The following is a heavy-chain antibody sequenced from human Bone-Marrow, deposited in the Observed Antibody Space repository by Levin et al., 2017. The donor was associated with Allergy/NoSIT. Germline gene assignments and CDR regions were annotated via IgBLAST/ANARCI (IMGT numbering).Heavy chain of an antibody. CDR1: GFSLSTSGVG. Sequence: SGPTLVKPTQTLTLTCTFSGFSLSTSGVGVGWIRQPPGKALEWLALIYWDDDKRYSPSLKSRLTITKDTSKNQVVLTMTNMDPVDTATYYCAHRGKVNWKVLGYFDYWGQGTLVTVSS. CDR3: AHRGKVNWKVLGYFDY. J-gene: IGHJ4*02. V-gene: IGHV2-5*02. D-gene: IGHD1-20*01. CDR2: IYWDDDK.